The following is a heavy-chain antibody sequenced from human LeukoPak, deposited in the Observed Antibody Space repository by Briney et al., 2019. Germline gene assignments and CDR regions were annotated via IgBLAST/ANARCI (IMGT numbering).Heavy chain of an antibody. CDR1: GFTFSSYG. J-gene: IGHJ4*02. D-gene: IGHD6-19*01. V-gene: IGHV3-30*02. CDR3: AKDSHSSGWYNSPSDY. CDR2: IRYDGSNK. Sequence: GGSLRLSCAASGFTFSSYGMHWVRQAPGKGLEWVAFIRYDGSNKYYADSVKGRFTISRDNSKNTLYLQMNSLRAEDTAVYYCAKDSHSSGWYNSPSDYWGQGTLVTVSS.